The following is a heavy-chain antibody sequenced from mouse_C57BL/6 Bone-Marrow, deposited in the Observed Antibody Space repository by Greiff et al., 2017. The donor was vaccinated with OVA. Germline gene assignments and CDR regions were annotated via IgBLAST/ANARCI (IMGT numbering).Heavy chain of an antibody. V-gene: IGHV5-6*01. CDR1: GFTFSSYG. CDR2: ISSGGSYT. D-gene: IGHD2-12*01. Sequence: EVQLVESGGDLVKPGGSLTLSCAASGFTFSSYGMSWVRQTPDKRLEWVATISSGGSYTYYPASVKGRFTISRDNAKNTLYLQMSSLKSEDTAMYYCARHALLLYQIYWGQGTAVTVSS. J-gene: IGHJ4*01. CDR3: ARHALLLYQIY.